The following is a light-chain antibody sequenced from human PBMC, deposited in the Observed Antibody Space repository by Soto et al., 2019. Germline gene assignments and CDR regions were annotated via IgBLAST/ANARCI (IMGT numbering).Light chain of an antibody. CDR3: QQYRSWPRT. J-gene: IGKJ1*01. CDR1: QSVDIS. Sequence: PVERVTLSCRASQSVDISLAWYQQKPGQAPRLLIYGASTRATDMPGTFSGRGSGTEFTLTITSLRPEDFGVYYCQQYRSWPRTFGQGTKVDIK. CDR2: GAS. V-gene: IGKV3-15*01.